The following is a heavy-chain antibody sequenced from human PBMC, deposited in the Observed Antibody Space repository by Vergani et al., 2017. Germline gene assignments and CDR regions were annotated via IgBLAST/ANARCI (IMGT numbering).Heavy chain of an antibody. V-gene: IGHV4-30-4*01. CDR1: GCSISSGDYY. CDR3: ARVPTTVVRYFDL. J-gene: IGHJ2*01. Sequence: QVQLQESGPGLVKPSQTLSLTCTVSGCSISSGDYYWSWIRQPPGKGLEWIGYIYYSGSTYYHPSLKSRVTISVDTSKNQFSLKLSSVTAADTAVYYCARVPTTVVRYFDLWGRGTLVTVSS. CDR2: IYYSGST. D-gene: IGHD4-23*01.